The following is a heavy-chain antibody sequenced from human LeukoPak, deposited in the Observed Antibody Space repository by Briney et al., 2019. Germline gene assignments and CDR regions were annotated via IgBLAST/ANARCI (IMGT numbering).Heavy chain of an antibody. CDR2: VYTSGST. Sequence: PSETLSLTCTVSGASVSTYYWTWIRQAAGKGLEWIGRVYTSGSTNYNPSLKSRVSISVDTSKNQFSLKLNSVTAADTAVYYCARDLGYDSSGYYYWGQGILVTVSS. CDR1: GASVSTYY. V-gene: IGHV4-4*07. J-gene: IGHJ4*02. CDR3: ARDLGYDSSGYYY. D-gene: IGHD3-22*01.